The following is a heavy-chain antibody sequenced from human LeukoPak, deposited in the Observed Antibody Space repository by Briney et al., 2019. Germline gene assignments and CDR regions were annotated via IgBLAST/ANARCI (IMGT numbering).Heavy chain of an antibody. CDR1: GASISSSTDY. J-gene: IGHJ5*02. CDR3: ASSCGGDCSHNWFDP. Sequence: SETLSLTCTVSGASISSSTDYWGWIRQPRGKRLEWIANIYYSGSTNYNPSLKSRVTISVDTSKNQFSLKLSSVTAADTAVYYCASSCGGDCSHNWFDPWGQGTLLTVSS. CDR2: IYYSGST. V-gene: IGHV4-39*07. D-gene: IGHD2-21*02.